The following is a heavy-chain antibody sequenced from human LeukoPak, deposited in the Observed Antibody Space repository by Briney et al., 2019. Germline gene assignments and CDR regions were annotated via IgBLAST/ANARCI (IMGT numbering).Heavy chain of an antibody. CDR1: GFTFSSYA. D-gene: IGHD3-10*01. Sequence: PGGSLRLSCAASGFTFSSYAMPWVRQAPGKGLEYVSAISSNGGSTYYANSVKGRFTISRDNSKNTLYLQMGSLRAEDMAVYYCARDPTFGGPFDYWGQGTLVTVSS. CDR3: ARDPTFGGPFDY. CDR2: ISSNGGST. J-gene: IGHJ4*02. V-gene: IGHV3-64*01.